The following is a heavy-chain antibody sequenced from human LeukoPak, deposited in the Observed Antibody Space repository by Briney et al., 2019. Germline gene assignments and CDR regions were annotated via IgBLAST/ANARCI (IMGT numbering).Heavy chain of an antibody. Sequence: SETLSLTCAVYGGSFSGYYWSWIRQPPGKGLEWIGETNHSGSTNYNPSLKSRVTISVDTSKNQFSLKLSSVTAADTAVYYCARGGYIDYWGQGTLVTVSS. V-gene: IGHV4-34*01. CDR3: ARGGYIDY. J-gene: IGHJ4*02. D-gene: IGHD5-12*01. CDR1: GGSFSGYY. CDR2: TNHSGST.